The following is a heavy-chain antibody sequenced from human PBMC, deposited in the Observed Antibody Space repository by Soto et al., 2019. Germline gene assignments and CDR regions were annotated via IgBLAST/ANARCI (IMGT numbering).Heavy chain of an antibody. CDR3: ARGGSEGGLDV. D-gene: IGHD3-10*01. V-gene: IGHV4-59*01. Sequence: QMQLQESGPGAVKPSETLSLTCTVSGASISTYYWTWIRQAPGKGLEWIGYLYYSGNTNYNPSLKSRVTMSVDTSKNHFYLTLTSATAADTAVYFCARGGSEGGLDVWGQGTTVAVSS. CDR1: GASISTYY. CDR2: LYYSGNT. J-gene: IGHJ6*02.